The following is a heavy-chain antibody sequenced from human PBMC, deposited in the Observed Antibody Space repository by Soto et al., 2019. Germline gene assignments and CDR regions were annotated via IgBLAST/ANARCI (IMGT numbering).Heavy chain of an antibody. D-gene: IGHD6-6*01. CDR2: ISGSGGST. Sequence: PGGSLRLSCAASGFTFSSYAMSWVRQAPGKGLEWVSAISGSGGSTYYADSVKGRFTISRDNSKNTLYLQMNSLRAEDTAVYYCAKASSRRSLYYLDSWGQGTLVTVSS. CDR3: AKASSRRSLYYLDS. J-gene: IGHJ4*02. CDR1: GFTFSSYA. V-gene: IGHV3-23*01.